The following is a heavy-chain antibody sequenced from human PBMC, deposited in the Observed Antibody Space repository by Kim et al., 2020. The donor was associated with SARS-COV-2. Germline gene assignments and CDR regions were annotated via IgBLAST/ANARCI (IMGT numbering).Heavy chain of an antibody. CDR3: SRNYGSGSLVDH. CDR1: GFTFSDFS. D-gene: IGHD3-10*01. J-gene: IGHJ4*02. Sequence: GGSQRLSCAASGFTFSDFSMHWVRQASGKGLEWVGRIRSKFNNYATAYAASVKGRVTISRDDSKNTAYLEMNSLNTEDTALYYCSRNYGSGSLVDHWGQGTLVTVSS. CDR2: IRSKFNNYAT. V-gene: IGHV3-73*01.